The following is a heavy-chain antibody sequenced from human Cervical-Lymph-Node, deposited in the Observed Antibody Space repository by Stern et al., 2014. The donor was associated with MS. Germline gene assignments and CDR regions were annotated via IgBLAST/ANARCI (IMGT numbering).Heavy chain of an antibody. Sequence: VQLVQSGAEVKKPWASVKVSCKASGYTFTSYDINWVRQGTGQGLEWMGWMNPYSGNAVYAQKFQGRVTMTRDTSTSTAYLELTSLRSEDTAVFYCARGRELLSLDYWGQGTLVTVSS. V-gene: IGHV1-8*01. CDR2: MNPYSGNA. CDR3: ARGRELLSLDY. J-gene: IGHJ4*02. CDR1: GYTFTSYD. D-gene: IGHD1-26*01.